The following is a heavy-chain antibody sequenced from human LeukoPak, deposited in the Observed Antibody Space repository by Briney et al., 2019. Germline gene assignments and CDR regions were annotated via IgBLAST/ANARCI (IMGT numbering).Heavy chain of an antibody. Sequence: GGSLRLSCAASGFTFSDHYMSWIRQAPGKGLEWVSYISSSGSTIYYADSVKGRFTISRDNAKNSLYLQMNSLRAEDTAVYYCARDRTNWNSYYYYYMDVWGKGTTVTVSS. CDR2: ISSSGSTI. V-gene: IGHV3-11*04. CDR3: ARDRTNWNSYYYYYMDV. J-gene: IGHJ6*03. D-gene: IGHD1-7*01. CDR1: GFTFSDHY.